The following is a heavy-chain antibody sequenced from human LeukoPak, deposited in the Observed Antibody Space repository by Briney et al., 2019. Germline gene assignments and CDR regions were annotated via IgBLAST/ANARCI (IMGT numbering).Heavy chain of an antibody. CDR1: GFTFNNDW. J-gene: IGHJ3*02. CDR3: TTGGNVLVAGTRAFDI. CDR2: IKSKIDGGTT. Sequence: GGSLRLSCAASGFTFNNDWMNWVRQAPGKGLEWVGRIKSKIDGGTTDYAAPVKGRFTISRDDSKNTLYLQMNSLKTEDTAVYYCTTGGNVLVAGTRAFDIWGQGTVVTVSS. D-gene: IGHD6-19*01. V-gene: IGHV3-15*07.